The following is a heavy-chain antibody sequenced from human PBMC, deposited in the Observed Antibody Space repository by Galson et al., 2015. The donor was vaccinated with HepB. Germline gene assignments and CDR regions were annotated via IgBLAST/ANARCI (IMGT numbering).Heavy chain of an antibody. CDR1: GFTFSSYS. J-gene: IGHJ4*02. Sequence: SLRLSCAASGFTFSSYSMNWVRQAPGKGLEWVSYISSSSSTIYYAVSVKGRFTISRDNAKNSLYLQMNSLRAEDTAVYYCARDRSYYDSSGYYNIIFDYWGQGTLVTVSS. CDR3: ARDRSYYDSSGYYNIIFDY. D-gene: IGHD3-22*01. CDR2: ISSSSSTI. V-gene: IGHV3-48*01.